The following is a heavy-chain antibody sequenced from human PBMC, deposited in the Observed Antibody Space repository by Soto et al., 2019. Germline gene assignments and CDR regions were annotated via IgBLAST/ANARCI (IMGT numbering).Heavy chain of an antibody. J-gene: IGHJ5*02. V-gene: IGHV1-3*04. CDR2: INTGNGNT. Sequence: ASVKVSCKASGYTFTSFAVHWVRQAPGQRLEWMGWINTGNGNTKYSQKFQGRVTFTRDTSASTAYMELSSLRSGDTAVYYCARFSMVRGLDPWGQGTLVTVSS. CDR1: GYTFTSFA. D-gene: IGHD3-10*01. CDR3: ARFSMVRGLDP.